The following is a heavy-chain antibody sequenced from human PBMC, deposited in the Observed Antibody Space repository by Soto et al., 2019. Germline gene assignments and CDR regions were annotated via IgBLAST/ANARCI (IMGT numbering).Heavy chain of an antibody. V-gene: IGHV4-39*01. CDR2: IYYSGST. CDR3: ARGGIVVVVAAPGNWFDP. J-gene: IGHJ5*02. D-gene: IGHD2-15*01. Sequence: TSETLSLTCTVSGGSISSSSYYWGWIRQPPGKGLEWIGSIYYSGSTYYNPSLKSRVTISVDTSKNQFSLKLSSVTAADTAVYYCARGGIVVVVAAPGNWFDPWGQGTLVTISS. CDR1: GGSISSSSYY.